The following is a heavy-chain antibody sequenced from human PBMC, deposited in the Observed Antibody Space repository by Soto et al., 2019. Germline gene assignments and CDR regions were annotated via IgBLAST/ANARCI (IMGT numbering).Heavy chain of an antibody. CDR2: ISGSGGST. D-gene: IGHD6-6*01. Sequence: GGSLRLSCAASGFTFSSYAMSWVRQAPWKGLEWVSAISGSGGSTYYADSVKGRFTISRDNSKNTLYLQMNSLRAEDTAVYYCAKGIAARGVAWFDPWGQGTLVTVSS. CDR1: GFTFSSYA. J-gene: IGHJ5*02. V-gene: IGHV3-23*01. CDR3: AKGIAARGVAWFDP.